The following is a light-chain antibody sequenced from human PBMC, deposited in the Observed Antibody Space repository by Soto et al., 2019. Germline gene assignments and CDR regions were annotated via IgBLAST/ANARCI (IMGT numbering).Light chain of an antibody. V-gene: IGKV1-39*01. Sequence: DIQMTQSPSSLSASVGDRVTITCRSSQSINNYLNWYQQKPGKAPRLLIYAASSLQRGVPSRFTGSGSGTDFTLTISSLQPEDFATYYCQQSYSTLSVTFGQGTKVDIK. CDR1: QSINNY. J-gene: IGKJ1*01. CDR3: QQSYSTLSVT. CDR2: AAS.